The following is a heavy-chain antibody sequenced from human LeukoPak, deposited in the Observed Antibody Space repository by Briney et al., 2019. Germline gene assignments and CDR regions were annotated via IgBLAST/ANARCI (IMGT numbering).Heavy chain of an antibody. V-gene: IGHV3-23*01. CDR3: AKRGSSGWYVPAGIDY. Sequence: GGSLRLSCAASGFTFSSYAMSWVRQAPGKGLEWVSAISGSGGSTYYADSVKGRLTISRDNSKNTLYLQMNSLRAEDTAVYYCAKRGSSGWYVPAGIDYWGQGTLVTVSS. CDR1: GFTFSSYA. CDR2: ISGSGGST. J-gene: IGHJ4*02. D-gene: IGHD6-19*01.